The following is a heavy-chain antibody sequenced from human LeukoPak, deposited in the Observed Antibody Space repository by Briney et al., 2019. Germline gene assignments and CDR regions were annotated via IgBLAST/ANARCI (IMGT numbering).Heavy chain of an antibody. CDR1: GFTFSSYA. CDR2: ISYDGSNK. Sequence: PGGSLRLSCAASGFTFSSYAMHWVRQAPGKGLEWVAVISYDGSNKYYADSVKGRFTISRDNSKNTLYLQMNSLRAEDTAVYYCARVPSKPGSSSAFDIWGQGTMVTVSS. CDR3: ARVPSKPGSSSAFDI. J-gene: IGHJ3*02. V-gene: IGHV3-30-3*01. D-gene: IGHD6-6*01.